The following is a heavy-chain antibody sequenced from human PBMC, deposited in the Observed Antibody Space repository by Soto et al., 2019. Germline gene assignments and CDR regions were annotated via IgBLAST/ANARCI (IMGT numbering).Heavy chain of an antibody. V-gene: IGHV4-34*01. D-gene: IGHD6-13*01. J-gene: IGHJ6*02. CDR2: INHSGST. CDR1: GGSFSGYY. CDR3: ASSSSHYYYYYGMDG. Sequence: TSETLSLTCAVYGGSFSGYYWSWIRQPPGKGLEWIGEINHSGSTNYNPSLKSRVTISVDTSKNQFSLKLSSVTAADTAVYYCASSSSHYYYYYGMDGWGQGTTVTVSS.